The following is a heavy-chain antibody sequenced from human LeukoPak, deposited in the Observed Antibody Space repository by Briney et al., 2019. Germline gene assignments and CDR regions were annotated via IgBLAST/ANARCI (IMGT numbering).Heavy chain of an antibody. CDR3: ARDLNWPGP. D-gene: IGHD5-24*01. V-gene: IGHV3-7*03. CDR1: GFTFSNAW. CDR2: IKYDGTME. Sequence: GGSLRLSCAASGFTFSNAWMSWVRQAPGKGLEFVAGIKYDGTMESYVDSVNGRFTISRDNAKNSLYLQMNSLRVDDTAVYYCARDLNWPGPWGQGTLVTVSS. J-gene: IGHJ5*02.